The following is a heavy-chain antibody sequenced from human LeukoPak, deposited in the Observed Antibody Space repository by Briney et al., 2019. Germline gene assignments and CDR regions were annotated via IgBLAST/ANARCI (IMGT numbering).Heavy chain of an antibody. D-gene: IGHD6-13*01. Sequence: GGSLRLSCAASGFTVSSNYMSWVRQAPGKGLEWVSVIYSGGSTYYADSVKGRFTISRDNSKNTLYLQMNSLRAEDTAVYYCAKDKRRSSWYAPFDYWGQGTLVTVSS. CDR1: GFTVSSNY. CDR2: IYSGGST. V-gene: IGHV3-53*05. CDR3: AKDKRRSSWYAPFDY. J-gene: IGHJ4*02.